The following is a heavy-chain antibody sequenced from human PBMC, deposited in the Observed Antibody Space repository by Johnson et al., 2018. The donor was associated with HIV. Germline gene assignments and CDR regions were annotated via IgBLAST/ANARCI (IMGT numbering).Heavy chain of an antibody. CDR2: IRYDGSNK. Sequence: QVQLVESGGGVVQPGRSLRLSCAASGFTFSNYGMHWVRQAPGKGLEWVAFIRYDGSNKYYADFVKGRFTISRDKSKNTLYLKMNSLRAEDTAVYYCAKVDTAMVNAFDIWGQGTMVTVSS. V-gene: IGHV3-30*02. CDR3: AKVDTAMVNAFDI. CDR1: GFTFSNYG. D-gene: IGHD5-18*01. J-gene: IGHJ3*02.